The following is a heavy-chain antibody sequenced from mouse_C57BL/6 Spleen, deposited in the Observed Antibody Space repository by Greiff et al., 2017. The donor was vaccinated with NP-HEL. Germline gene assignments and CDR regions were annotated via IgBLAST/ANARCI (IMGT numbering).Heavy chain of an antibody. V-gene: IGHV5-16*01. Sequence: EVKVVESEGGLVQPGSSMKLSCTASGFTFSDYYMAWVRQVPEKGLEWVANINYDGSSTYYLDSLKSRFIISRDNAKNILYLQMSSLKSEDTATYYCARLLSYWYFDVWGTGTTVTVSS. CDR2: INYDGSST. CDR3: ARLLSYWYFDV. CDR1: GFTFSDYY. D-gene: IGHD2-1*01. J-gene: IGHJ1*03.